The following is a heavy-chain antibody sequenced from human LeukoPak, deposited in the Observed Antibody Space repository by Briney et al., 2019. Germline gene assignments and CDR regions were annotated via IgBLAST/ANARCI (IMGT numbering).Heavy chain of an antibody. D-gene: IGHD3-3*01. J-gene: IGHJ6*02. Sequence: ASVKVSCKASGFTSTSSAVQWVRQARGQRLEWIGWIVVGSGNTNYAQKFQERVTITRDMSTSTAYMELSSLRSEDTAVYYCATALHDYDFWSGYYGYYYGMDVWGQGTTVTVSS. CDR3: ATALHDYDFWSGYYGYYYGMDV. CDR2: IVVGSGNT. V-gene: IGHV1-58*01. CDR1: GFTSTSSA.